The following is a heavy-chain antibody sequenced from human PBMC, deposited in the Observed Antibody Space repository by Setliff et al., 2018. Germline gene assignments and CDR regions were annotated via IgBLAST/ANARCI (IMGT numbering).Heavy chain of an antibody. J-gene: IGHJ4*02. Sequence: ASVKVSCKASGYTFTSYGISWVRQVPGQGLEWMGCITIYNGNTNYAQKFQDRVSMTTDASTGTAYMELSSLTSDDTAVYYCARAHLPGSGSYFGFDYWGQGTLVTVSS. D-gene: IGHD1-26*01. V-gene: IGHV1-18*01. CDR1: GYTFTSYG. CDR2: ITIYNGNT. CDR3: ARAHLPGSGSYFGFDY.